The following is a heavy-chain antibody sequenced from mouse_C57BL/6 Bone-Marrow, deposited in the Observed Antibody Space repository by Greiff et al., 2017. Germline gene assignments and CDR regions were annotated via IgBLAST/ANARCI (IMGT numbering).Heavy chain of an antibody. CDR1: GYTFTSYW. J-gene: IGHJ1*03. CDR3: ARTPYYYGSSYRYCDV. V-gene: IGHV1-52*01. D-gene: IGHD1-1*01. Sequence: QVQLQQPGAELVRPGSSVKLSCKASGYTFTSYWMHWVKQRPIQGLEWIGNIDPSDSETPYNQKFKDKATLTVDKSSSTAYMQLSSLQSDDSTVYYCARTPYYYGSSYRYCDVWGTGTTVTVSS. CDR2: IDPSDSET.